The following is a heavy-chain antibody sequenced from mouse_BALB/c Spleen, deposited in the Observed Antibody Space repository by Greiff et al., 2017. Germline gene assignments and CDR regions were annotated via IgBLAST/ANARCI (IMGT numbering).Heavy chain of an antibody. J-gene: IGHJ3*01. Sequence: DVKLVESGGGLVQPGGSRKLSCAASGFTFSSFGMHWVRQAPEKGLEWVAYISSGSSTIYYADTVKGRFTISRDNPKNTLFLQMTSLRSEDTAMYYCASYGYDGFAYWGQGTLVTVSA. D-gene: IGHD2-2*01. V-gene: IGHV5-17*02. CDR3: ASYGYDGFAY. CDR1: GFTFSSFG. CDR2: ISSGSSTI.